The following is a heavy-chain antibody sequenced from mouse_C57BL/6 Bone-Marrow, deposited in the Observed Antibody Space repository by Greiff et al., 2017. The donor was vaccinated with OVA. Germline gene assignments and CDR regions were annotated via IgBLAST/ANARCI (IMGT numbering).Heavy chain of an antibody. V-gene: IGHV5-6*01. Sequence: EVQLVESGGDLVKPGGSLKLSCAASGFTFSSYGMSWVRQTPDKRLEWVATISSGGSYTYYPDSVKGRFTISRDNAKNTLYLQMSSLKSEDTAMYYCTNLFDYWGQGTTLTVSS. J-gene: IGHJ2*01. D-gene: IGHD4-1*02. CDR2: ISSGGSYT. CDR1: GFTFSSYG. CDR3: TNLFDY.